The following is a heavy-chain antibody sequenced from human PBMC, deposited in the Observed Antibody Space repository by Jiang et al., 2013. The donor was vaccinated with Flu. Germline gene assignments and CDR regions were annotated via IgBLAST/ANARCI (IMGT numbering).Heavy chain of an antibody. D-gene: IGHD3-10*01. CDR1: G. CDR2: CFECEK. Sequence: GVSWIRQPHGRAWKVACTDCFECEKSYKSSLQSRLTISRDTSKSQVVLSLTNVDPVDTATYYCARTSPYYDSGNYYHNAFDIWGQGTMVTVSS. CDR3: ARTSPYYDSGNYYHNAFDI. J-gene: IGHJ3*02. V-gene: IGHV2-26*01.